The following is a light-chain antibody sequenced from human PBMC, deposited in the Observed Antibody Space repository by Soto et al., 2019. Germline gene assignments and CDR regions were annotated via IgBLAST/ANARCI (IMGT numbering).Light chain of an antibody. CDR3: SSYTSRSTLV. CDR2: DVS. Sequence: QSALTQPASVSGSPGQSITISCTGTSSDVGGYNYVSWYQQHPGKAPKLMIYDVSDRPSGVSSRFSGSKSGNTASLTISGLHAEDEADYYCSSYTSRSTLVFGGGTKLTVL. CDR1: SSDVGGYNY. V-gene: IGLV2-14*01. J-gene: IGLJ2*01.